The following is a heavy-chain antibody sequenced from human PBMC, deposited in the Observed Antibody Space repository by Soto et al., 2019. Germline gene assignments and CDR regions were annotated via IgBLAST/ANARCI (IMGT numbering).Heavy chain of an antibody. CDR2: INHSGST. CDR3: ATNPRSSSGYYNFDY. D-gene: IGHD3-22*01. J-gene: IGHJ4*02. CDR1: GGSFSGYY. V-gene: IGHV4-34*01. Sequence: QVQLQQWGAGLLKPSETLSLTCAVYGGSFSGYYWSWIRQPPGRGLEWIGEINHSGSTNYNPSLKSRVTISVDTSKNQFYLKLSSVADADTAVYYCATNPRSSSGYYNFDYWGQGTLVTVSP.